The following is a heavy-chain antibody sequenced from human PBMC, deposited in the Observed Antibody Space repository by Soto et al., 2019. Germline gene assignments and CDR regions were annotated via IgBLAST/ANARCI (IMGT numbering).Heavy chain of an antibody. Sequence: AASVKVSCKASGYTFTGYYMHWVRQAPGQGLEGMGWINPNSGGTNYAQTFQGRVTMTRDTSISTACMELSRLRSDDTAVYYCARVRGYSSSWYEVDPWGQGTLVTVS. V-gene: IGHV1-2*02. D-gene: IGHD6-13*01. J-gene: IGHJ5*02. CDR3: ARVRGYSSSWYEVDP. CDR1: GYTFTGYY. CDR2: INPNSGGT.